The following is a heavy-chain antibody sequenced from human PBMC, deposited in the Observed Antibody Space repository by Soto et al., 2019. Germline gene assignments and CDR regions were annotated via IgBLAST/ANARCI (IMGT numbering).Heavy chain of an antibody. V-gene: IGHV4-30-4*08. Sequence: SETLSLTCSVSGGSISSADNYWSWIRKAPGKGLEWIGYIYYSGSIFYNPSLESRVTISVDTSKNQFSLKLRSVTAADTAVYYCARDDCKGSRCSYYYGLDVWGQGTTVTVSS. J-gene: IGHJ6*02. CDR3: ARDDCKGSRCSYYYGLDV. D-gene: IGHD3-22*01. CDR1: GGSISSADNY. CDR2: IYYSGSI.